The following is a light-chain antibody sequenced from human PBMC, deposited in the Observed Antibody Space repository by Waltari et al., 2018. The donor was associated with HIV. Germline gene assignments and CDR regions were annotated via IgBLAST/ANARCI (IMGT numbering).Light chain of an antibody. Sequence: DIQVTHSPSSLSASVGDSVTIPYRPSQGISNYLAWYQQKPGKVPKLLIYAASTLQSGVPSRFSGSGSGTDFTLTISSLQPEDVAIYYCQKYNSVPFTFGHGTKVDIK. J-gene: IGKJ3*01. CDR1: QGISNY. V-gene: IGKV1-27*01. CDR3: QKYNSVPFT. CDR2: AAS.